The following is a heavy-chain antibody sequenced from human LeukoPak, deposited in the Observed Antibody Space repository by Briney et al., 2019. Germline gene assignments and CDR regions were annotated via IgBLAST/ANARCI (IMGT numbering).Heavy chain of an antibody. CDR3: ASGWALS. V-gene: IGHV6-1*01. CDR2: TYFRSEWHT. CDR1: GDSVSNKNGA. D-gene: IGHD1-26*01. Sequence: SQTLSRTCDVSGDSVSNKNGAWNWIRQSPSRGLEWLGRTYFRSEWHTDYAVSVKGRIAITADRSKNEFSVQLASVTPEDTAVYYCASGWALSWGQGSLVTVSS. J-gene: IGHJ5*02.